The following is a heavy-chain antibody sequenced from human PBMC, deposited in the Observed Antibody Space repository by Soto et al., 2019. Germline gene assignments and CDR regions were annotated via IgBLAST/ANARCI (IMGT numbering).Heavy chain of an antibody. CDR2: IYYSGST. V-gene: IGHV4-59*01. J-gene: IGHJ6*02. Sequence: SETLSLTCTVSGGSISSYYWSWIRQPPGKGLEWIGYIYYSGSTNYNPSLKSRVTISVDTSKNQFSLKLSSVTAADTAVYYCARDRGLNLYYDFWSGYGSYPGYYGMDVWGQGTTVTVSS. CDR1: GGSISSYY. CDR3: ARDRGLNLYYDFWSGYGSYPGYYGMDV. D-gene: IGHD3-3*01.